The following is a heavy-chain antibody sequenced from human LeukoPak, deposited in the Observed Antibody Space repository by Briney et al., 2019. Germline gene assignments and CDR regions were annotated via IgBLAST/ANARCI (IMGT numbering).Heavy chain of an antibody. Sequence: SETLSLTCVVSGGLISNYYWSWFRQSPGKGLEWIGYTYLSGSTNYNPSLKSRLIISVDTSKNQFSLRLSSVTAADTAVYYCARYEVAGGKFDYWGQGIRVTVSS. CDR2: TYLSGST. V-gene: IGHV4-59*01. CDR1: GGLISNYY. J-gene: IGHJ4*02. D-gene: IGHD3-16*01. CDR3: ARYEVAGGKFDY.